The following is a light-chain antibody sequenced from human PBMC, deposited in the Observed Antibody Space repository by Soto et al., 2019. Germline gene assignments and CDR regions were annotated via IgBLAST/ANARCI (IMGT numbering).Light chain of an antibody. V-gene: IGLV2-14*01. CDR3: SSYTSSSTLE. Sequence: QSALTQPASVSGCPGQSITISCTGTSSDVGGYNYVSWYQQHPGKAPKLMIYEVSNRPSGVSNRFSGSKSGNTASLTISGLQAEDEADYYCSSYTSSSTLEFGGGTKLTVL. J-gene: IGLJ3*02. CDR1: SSDVGGYNY. CDR2: EVS.